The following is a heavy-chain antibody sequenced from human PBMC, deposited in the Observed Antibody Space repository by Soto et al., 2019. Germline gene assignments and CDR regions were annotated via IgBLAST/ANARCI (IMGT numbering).Heavy chain of an antibody. CDR1: GGSISSGGYY. J-gene: IGHJ4*02. CDR2: IYYSGST. D-gene: IGHD3-3*01. Sequence: ASETLSLTCTVSGGSISSGGYYWSWIRQHPGKGLEWIGYIYYSGSTYYNPSLKSRVTISVDTSKNQFSLKLSSVTAADTAVYYCARDPDPFWSGYETDMEWGQGTLVTVSS. CDR3: ARDPDPFWSGYETDME. V-gene: IGHV4-31*03.